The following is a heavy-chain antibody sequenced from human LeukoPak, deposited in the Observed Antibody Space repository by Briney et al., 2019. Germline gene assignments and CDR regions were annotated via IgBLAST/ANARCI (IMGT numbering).Heavy chain of an antibody. V-gene: IGHV5-51*01. CDR2: IYSGDSNV. CDR1: GYSFPIYW. CDR3: ARLNGGANLLGDSLDI. D-gene: IGHD4/OR15-4a*01. Sequence: GASLKISFKGSGYSFPIYWIAWVRQMPGKGLAWMGIIYSGDSNVRYSPSFQGQVTISADKSVTTAYLQWSSLKASDTAMYFCARLNGGANLLGDSLDIWGQGTMVTASS. J-gene: IGHJ3*02.